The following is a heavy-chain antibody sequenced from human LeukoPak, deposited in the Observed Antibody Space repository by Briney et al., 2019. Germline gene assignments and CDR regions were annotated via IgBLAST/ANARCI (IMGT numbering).Heavy chain of an antibody. CDR1: GYTFTGNY. Sequence: ASVKVSCKASGYTFTGNYMHWVRQAPGQGLEWMGWINPNSGDTKYAQKFQGRATMTRDTSISTAYMELSSLRSEDTAVYYCATAGARYCSGGSCLDYWGQGTLVTVSS. CDR2: INPNSGDT. V-gene: IGHV1-2*02. CDR3: ATAGARYCSGGSCLDY. J-gene: IGHJ4*02. D-gene: IGHD2-15*01.